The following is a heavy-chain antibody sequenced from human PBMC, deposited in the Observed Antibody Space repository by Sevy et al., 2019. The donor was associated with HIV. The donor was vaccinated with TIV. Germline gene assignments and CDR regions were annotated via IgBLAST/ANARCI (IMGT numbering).Heavy chain of an antibody. Sequence: ASVKVSCKASGGTFSSYAISWVRQAPGQGLEWMGGIIPIFGTANHAQKFQGRVTITADESTSTAYMELSSLRSEDTAVYYCARVGRDYYDSSPFNYYYGMDVWGQGTTVTVSS. CDR2: IIPIFGTA. CDR3: ARVGRDYYDSSPFNYYYGMDV. CDR1: GGTFSSYA. J-gene: IGHJ6*02. D-gene: IGHD3-22*01. V-gene: IGHV1-69*13.